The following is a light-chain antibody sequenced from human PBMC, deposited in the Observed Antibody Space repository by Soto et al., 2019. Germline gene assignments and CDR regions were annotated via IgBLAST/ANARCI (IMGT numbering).Light chain of an antibody. CDR3: QQYYGSPVT. V-gene: IGKV4-1*01. Sequence: DIVMTQSPDSLAVSLGERATINCKSSQSVLYNSNNKNFLAWYQQKLGQPPKLLIYWSSTRESGVPDRFSGSGSGTDFTLTISSLQAEDVEVYYCQQYYGSPVTFGGGTKVEIK. CDR2: WSS. J-gene: IGKJ4*01. CDR1: QSVLYNSNNKNF.